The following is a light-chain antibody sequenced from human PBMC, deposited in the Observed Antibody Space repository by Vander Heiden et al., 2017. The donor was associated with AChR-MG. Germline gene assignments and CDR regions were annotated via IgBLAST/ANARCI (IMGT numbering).Light chain of an antibody. CDR3: QQRDSTPGT. Sequence: TITCRASQSISSYLNWYQQKPGKAPKLLIYAASSLQSGVPSRFSGSGSGTDFTLPISRLQPEDFATYYCQQRDSTPGTFDQGTKVEIK. J-gene: IGKJ1*01. CDR1: QSISSY. CDR2: AAS. V-gene: IGKV1-39*01.